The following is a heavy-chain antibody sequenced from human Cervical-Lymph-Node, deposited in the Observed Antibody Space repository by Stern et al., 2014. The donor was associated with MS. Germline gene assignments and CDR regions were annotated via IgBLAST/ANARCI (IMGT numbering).Heavy chain of an antibody. CDR1: GFMFSGFW. D-gene: IGHD7-27*01. J-gene: IGHJ5*02. CDR2: VSSDGYAT. V-gene: IGHV3-74*01. Sequence: VQLVQSGGGLVQPGGSLRLSCAASGFMFSGFWMHWVRQAPGKGPVWVSRVSSDGYATIYADSVRGRFTISRDNAKNTLYLQLNSLRVEDTALYYCARSRLGASWFDPWGQGTLVTVSS. CDR3: ARSRLGASWFDP.